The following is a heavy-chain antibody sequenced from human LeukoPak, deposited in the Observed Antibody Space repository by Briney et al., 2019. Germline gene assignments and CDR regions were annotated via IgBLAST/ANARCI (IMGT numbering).Heavy chain of an antibody. CDR2: IYHTGST. J-gene: IGHJ4*02. Sequence: SETLSLTCTVTRGSISSYYWTWIRQAPGKGLEWIGNIYHTGSTKYNPSLQSRVTLPVDTSKNQFSLRLTSVTAADTTVYFCARGIREYFDYWGQGTQVTVSS. V-gene: IGHV4-59*01. CDR1: RGSISSYY. CDR3: ARGIREYFDY.